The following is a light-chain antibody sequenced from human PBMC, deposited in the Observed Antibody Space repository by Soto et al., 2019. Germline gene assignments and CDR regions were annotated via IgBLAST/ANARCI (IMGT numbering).Light chain of an antibody. Sequence: EIVLTQSPGTLALSPGGRATLSCRASQSVSSSYLAWYQQKPGQAPRLLIYGASSRATGIPDRFSGSGSGTDFTLTISRLEPEDFAVYYCQQYGGFGQGTKVDIK. J-gene: IGKJ1*01. CDR1: QSVSSSY. CDR2: GAS. V-gene: IGKV3-20*01. CDR3: QQYGG.